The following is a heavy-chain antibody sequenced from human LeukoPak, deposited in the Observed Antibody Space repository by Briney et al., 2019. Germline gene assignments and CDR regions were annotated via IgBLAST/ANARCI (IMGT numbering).Heavy chain of an antibody. D-gene: IGHD3-22*01. CDR1: GFTFSNAW. Sequence: PGGSLRLSCAASGFTFSNAWMSWVRQAPGKGLEWVGRIKSKTDGGTTDYAAPVKGRFTIPRDDSKNTLYLQMNSLKTEDTAVYYCTTGEGFNYYDSSGYWRGWGQGTLVTVSS. CDR2: IKSKTDGGTT. J-gene: IGHJ4*02. CDR3: TTGEGFNYYDSSGYWRG. V-gene: IGHV3-15*01.